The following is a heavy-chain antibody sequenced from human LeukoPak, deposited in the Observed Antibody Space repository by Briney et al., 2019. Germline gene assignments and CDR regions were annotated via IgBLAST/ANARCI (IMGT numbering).Heavy chain of an antibody. D-gene: IGHD5-18*01. Sequence: KASETLSLTCTVSGGSINSYYWGWVRQPAGRGLEWIGRIYTTGHADYDPSLQSRVSMSVDTSQKQFSLNLRSATAADTAFYFCARHGYTVSHFFLDYWSQGTLVTVSS. CDR3: ARHGYTVSHFFLDY. V-gene: IGHV4-4*07. CDR1: GGSINSYY. CDR2: IYTTGHA. J-gene: IGHJ4*02.